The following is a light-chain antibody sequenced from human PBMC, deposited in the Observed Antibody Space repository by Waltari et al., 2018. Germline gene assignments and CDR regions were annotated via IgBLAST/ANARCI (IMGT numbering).Light chain of an antibody. V-gene: IGLV2-11*01. CDR2: DIN. J-gene: IGLJ3*02. CDR3: CSCVGRNIYWV. Sequence: QSALTQPRSVSGSPGQSVTISCTGTSSDVGANNFVSWYQHHPDKAPKLIICDINKRPSGVPDRFSGSKSGNTASLTISGLQAEDEADYYCCSCVGRNIYWVFGGGTKLTVL. CDR1: SSDVGANNF.